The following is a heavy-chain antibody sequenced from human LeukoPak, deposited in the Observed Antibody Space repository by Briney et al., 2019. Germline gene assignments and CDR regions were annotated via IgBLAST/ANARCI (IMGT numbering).Heavy chain of an antibody. Sequence: GGSLRLSCAASGFTFSSYGMHWVRQAPGKGLEWVAFIRYDGSNKYYADSVKGRFTISRDNSKNTLYLQMNSLRAEDTAVYYCAKFYDFWSGLKGIPEGGGQGTLVTVSS. V-gene: IGHV3-30*02. D-gene: IGHD3-3*01. CDR3: AKFYDFWSGLKGIPEG. CDR1: GFTFSSYG. CDR2: IRYDGSNK. J-gene: IGHJ4*02.